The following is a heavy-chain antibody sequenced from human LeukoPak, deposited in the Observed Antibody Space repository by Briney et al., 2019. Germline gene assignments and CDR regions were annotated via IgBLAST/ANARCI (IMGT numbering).Heavy chain of an antibody. CDR1: GYTFTGYY. V-gene: IGHV1-69*04. J-gene: IGHJ5*02. Sequence: ASVKVSCKASGYTFTGYYLHWVRQAPGQGLEWMGRIIPILGIANYAQKFQGRVTITADKSTSTAYMELSSLRSEDTAVYYCARGGDLNWFDPWGQGTLVTVSS. CDR3: ARGGDLNWFDP. CDR2: IIPILGIA.